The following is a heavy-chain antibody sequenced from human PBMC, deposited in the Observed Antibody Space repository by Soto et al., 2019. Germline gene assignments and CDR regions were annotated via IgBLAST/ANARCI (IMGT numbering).Heavy chain of an antibody. CDR3: ARDGDYYDSSGYSVFDI. D-gene: IGHD3-22*01. CDR2: IYYSGST. V-gene: IGHV4-30-4*01. CDR1: GGSISSGDYY. Sequence: SETLSLSCTVSGGSISSGDYYWSWIRQPPGKGLEWIGYIYYSGSTYYNPSLKSRVTISVDTSKNQFSLKLSSVTAADTAAYYCARDGDYYDSSGYSVFDIWGQGTMVTVSS. J-gene: IGHJ3*02.